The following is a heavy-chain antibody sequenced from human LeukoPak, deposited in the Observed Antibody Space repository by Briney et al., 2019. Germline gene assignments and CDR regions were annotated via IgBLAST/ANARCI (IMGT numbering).Heavy chain of an antibody. Sequence: PSQTLSLTCSVSGGSISGGSYYWSWIRQAAGKGLEWIGRVYTSGSTDYSPSLESRVTISVDTSKDQFSLRLTSVSAADTAVYYCAREAGYTNTWYLSWGQGTLVTVSS. CDR2: VYTSGST. CDR3: AREAGYTNTWYLS. V-gene: IGHV4-61*02. CDR1: GGSISGGSYY. D-gene: IGHD6-13*01. J-gene: IGHJ4*02.